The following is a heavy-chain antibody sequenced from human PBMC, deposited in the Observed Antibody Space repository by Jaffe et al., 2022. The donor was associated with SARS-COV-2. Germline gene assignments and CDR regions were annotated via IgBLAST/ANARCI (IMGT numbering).Heavy chain of an antibody. CDR1: GGSISSGGYY. J-gene: IGHJ4*02. Sequence: QVQLQESGPGLVKPSQTLSLTCTVSGGSISSGGYYWSWIRQHPGKGLEWIGYIYYSGSTYYNPSLKSRVTISVDTSKNQFSLKLSSVTAADTAVYYCARTGQYYDILTGYYVSYYFDYWGQGTLVTVSS. CDR3: ARTGQYYDILTGYYVSYYFDY. V-gene: IGHV4-31*03. CDR2: IYYSGST. D-gene: IGHD3-9*01.